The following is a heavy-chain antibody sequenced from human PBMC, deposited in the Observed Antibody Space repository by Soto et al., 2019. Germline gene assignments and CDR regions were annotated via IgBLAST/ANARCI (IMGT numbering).Heavy chain of an antibody. CDR3: ATLLFSSRYNWNSDYYYYYMDV. CDR2: ISYDGSNK. V-gene: IGHV3-30*03. CDR1: GFTFSSYG. Sequence: GGSLRLSCAASGFTFSSYGMHWVRQAPGKGLERVAVISYDGSNKYYADSVKGRFTISRDNSKNTLYLQMNSLRAEDTAVYYCATLLFSSRYNWNSDYYYYYMDVWGKGTTVTVSS. D-gene: IGHD1-7*01. J-gene: IGHJ6*03.